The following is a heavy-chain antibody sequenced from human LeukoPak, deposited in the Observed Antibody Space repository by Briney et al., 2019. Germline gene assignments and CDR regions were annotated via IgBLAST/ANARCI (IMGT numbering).Heavy chain of an antibody. J-gene: IGHJ6*03. CDR1: GFTFSSYW. Sequence: QPGGSLRLSCAASGFTFSSYWMHWIRQAPGKGLEWVSYISSSGSTIYYADSVKGRFTISRDNAKNSLYLQMNSLRAEDTAVYYCARGGGFGYYMDVWGKGTTVTVSS. CDR3: ARGGGFGYYMDV. CDR2: ISSSGSTI. D-gene: IGHD3-16*01. V-gene: IGHV3-48*04.